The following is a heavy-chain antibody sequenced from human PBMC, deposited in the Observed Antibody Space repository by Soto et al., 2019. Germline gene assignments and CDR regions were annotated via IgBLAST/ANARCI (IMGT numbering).Heavy chain of an antibody. J-gene: IGHJ6*02. CDR3: ARQWELPRSDYYYYGMDV. Sequence: PGESLKISCKGSGYSFTSYWIGWVRQMPGRGLEWMGIIYPGDSDTRYSPPFQGQVTISADKSISTAYLQWSSLKASDTAMYYCARQWELPRSDYYYYGMDVWGQGTTVTVSS. D-gene: IGHD1-26*01. CDR2: IYPGDSDT. CDR1: GYSFTSYW. V-gene: IGHV5-51*01.